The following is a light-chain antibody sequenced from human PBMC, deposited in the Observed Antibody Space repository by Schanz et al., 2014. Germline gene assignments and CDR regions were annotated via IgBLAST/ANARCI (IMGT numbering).Light chain of an antibody. Sequence: QSALTQPASVSGSPGQSITISCTGTSSDVGDYKYVSWYQQYPGKAPKLIIYDVTNRPSGVSDRFSGSKSGNTASLTISGLQPEDEADYYCSSFTSSSTLVFGGGTKLTVL. CDR2: DVT. CDR3: SSFTSSSTLV. CDR1: SSDVGDYKY. V-gene: IGLV2-14*01. J-gene: IGLJ3*02.